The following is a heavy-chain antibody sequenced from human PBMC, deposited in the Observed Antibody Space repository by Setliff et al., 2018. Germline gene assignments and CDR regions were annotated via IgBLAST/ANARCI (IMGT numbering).Heavy chain of an antibody. CDR2: IYNSGTA. CDR1: GDSISNTGYY. Sequence: SETLSLTCIVAGDSISNTGYYWGWIRQPPGKGLEWIGRIYNSGTANYNPSLKSRVTISADTSNNSFSLNLFSVTAADTAVYYCAGRDYSGGDSWGHGTLVTVS. D-gene: IGHD4-4*01. V-gene: IGHV4-39*02. CDR3: AGRDYSGGDS. J-gene: IGHJ5*01.